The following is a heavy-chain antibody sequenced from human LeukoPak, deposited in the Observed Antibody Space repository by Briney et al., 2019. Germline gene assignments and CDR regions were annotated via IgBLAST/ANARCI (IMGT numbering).Heavy chain of an antibody. CDR2: IYYSGST. Sequence: PSETLSLTCDVYGGSLSGYYWSWVRQPPGKGLEWIGYIYYSGSTNYNPSLKSRVTISVGTSKNQFSLKLSSVTAADTAVYYCASTSIAARPFWFDPWGQGTLVTVSS. D-gene: IGHD6-6*01. CDR3: ASTSIAARPFWFDP. V-gene: IGHV4-59*01. J-gene: IGHJ5*02. CDR1: GGSLSGYY.